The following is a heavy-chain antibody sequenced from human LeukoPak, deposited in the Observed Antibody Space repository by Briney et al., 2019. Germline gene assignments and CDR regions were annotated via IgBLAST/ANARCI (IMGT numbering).Heavy chain of an antibody. D-gene: IGHD5-12*01. J-gene: IGHJ4*02. CDR1: GFTFSDYY. Sequence: PGGSLRLSCAASGFTFSDYYMSWIRQAPGKGLEWVSYISSSGSTIYYADSVKGRFTISRDNAKNSLYLQMNSLRAEDTAVYYCARDLDIVATKYYFDYWGQGTLVTVSS. CDR2: ISSSGSTI. CDR3: ARDLDIVATKYYFDY. V-gene: IGHV3-11*01.